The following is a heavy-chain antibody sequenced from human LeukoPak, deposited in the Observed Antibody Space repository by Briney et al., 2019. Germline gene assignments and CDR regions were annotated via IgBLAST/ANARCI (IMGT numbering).Heavy chain of an antibody. CDR3: VGGASDC. CDR2: INPNSGGT. Sequence: GASVKVSCEAYGYTFTGYYMHCVRQAPGQGLEWMGWINPNSGGTNYAQKFQGRVTMTRDTSISTAYMELSRLRPDDTAVYYCVGGASDCWGQGTLVTVSS. CDR1: GYTFTGYY. V-gene: IGHV1-2*02. D-gene: IGHD4-17*01. J-gene: IGHJ4*02.